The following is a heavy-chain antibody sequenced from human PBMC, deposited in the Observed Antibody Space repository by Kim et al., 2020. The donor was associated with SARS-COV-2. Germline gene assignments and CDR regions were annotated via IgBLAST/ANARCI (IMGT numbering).Heavy chain of an antibody. CDR1: GYTFTGYY. D-gene: IGHD6-19*01. CDR3: ARDRVEAVAGTG. CDR2: INPNSGGT. J-gene: IGHJ4*02. Sequence: ASVKVSCKASGYTFTGYYMHWVRQAPGQGLEWMGWINPNSGGTNYAQKFQGRVTMTRDTSISTAYMELSRLRSDDTAVYYCARDRVEAVAGTGWGQGTLVTVSS. V-gene: IGHV1-2*02.